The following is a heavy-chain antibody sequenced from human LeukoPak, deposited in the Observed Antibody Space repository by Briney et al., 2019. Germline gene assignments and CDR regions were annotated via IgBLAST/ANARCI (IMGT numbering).Heavy chain of an antibody. CDR1: GYTFTGYY. D-gene: IGHD3-22*01. CDR3: ARDGGYYDSSGYKYYFDY. Sequence: GASVKVSCKASGYTFTGYYTHWVRQAPGQGLEWMGWINPNSGGTNYAQKFQGRVTMTRDTSISTAYMELSRLRSDDTAVYYCARDGGYYDSSGYKYYFDYWGQGTLVTVSS. CDR2: INPNSGGT. J-gene: IGHJ4*02. V-gene: IGHV1-2*02.